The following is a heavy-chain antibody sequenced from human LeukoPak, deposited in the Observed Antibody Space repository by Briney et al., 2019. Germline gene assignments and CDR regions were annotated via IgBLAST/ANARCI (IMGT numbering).Heavy chain of an antibody. CDR2: IWSDGRNA. J-gene: IGHJ4*02. V-gene: IGHV3-33*08. CDR1: GFTFSSYA. Sequence: GGSLRLSCAASGFTFSSYAMSWVRQAPGKGLEWVAVIWSDGRNAYYADSVRGRLSLSRDNSKSTLYLQMNSLRVEDTAVYYCARDKGKTSLDYWGQGTLVTVSS. CDR3: ARDKGKTSLDY.